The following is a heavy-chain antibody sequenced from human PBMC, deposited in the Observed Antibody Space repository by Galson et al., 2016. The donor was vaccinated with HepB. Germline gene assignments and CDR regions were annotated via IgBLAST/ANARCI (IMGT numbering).Heavy chain of an antibody. CDR2: IWHDGTNE. CDR1: GFTFSSYW. V-gene: IGHV3-33*08. D-gene: IGHD6-13*01. CDR3: ARVRSSSWFDS. J-gene: IGHJ5*01. Sequence: SLRLSCAVSGFTFSSYWMSRVRQAPGKGLEWVAAIWHDGTNENYAASVKGRFSISRDNSKSMLYLQMDSLRAEDIAVYYCARVRSSSWFDSWGQGTLVTVS.